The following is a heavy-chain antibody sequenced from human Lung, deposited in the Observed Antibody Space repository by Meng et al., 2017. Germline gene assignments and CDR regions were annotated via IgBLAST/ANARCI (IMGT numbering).Heavy chain of an antibody. D-gene: IGHD3-16*02. V-gene: IGHV4-61*10. Sequence: SETLSLTCTVSGDSVGRGDHYWSWIRQPAGKGLEWIGRLYYTGGTNYNPSLNSRVTLSLDTSKNEFSLHLRSVTAADTAVYYCVRERDEARKWRGEVSLVGPALDDWGQGTPVTVSS. J-gene: IGHJ6*02. CDR1: GDSVGRGDHY. CDR2: LYYTGGT. CDR3: VRERDEARKWRGEVSLVGPALDD.